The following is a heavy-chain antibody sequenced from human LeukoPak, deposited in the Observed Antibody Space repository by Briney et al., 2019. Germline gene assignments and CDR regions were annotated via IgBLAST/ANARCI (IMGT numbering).Heavy chain of an antibody. D-gene: IGHD3-22*01. J-gene: IGHJ2*01. CDR1: GGSIFSYY. Sequence: SETLSLTCTVSGGSIFSYYWNWIRQSPGKGLEWLGYIHSNGITNYSPSLRSRGTISMATSKNQFSLRLASVTAADTAIYYCARRAYFDSSGYSPTSGYFDLWGRGTLVTVS. V-gene: IGHV4-4*08. CDR2: IHSNGIT. CDR3: ARRAYFDSSGYSPTSGYFDL.